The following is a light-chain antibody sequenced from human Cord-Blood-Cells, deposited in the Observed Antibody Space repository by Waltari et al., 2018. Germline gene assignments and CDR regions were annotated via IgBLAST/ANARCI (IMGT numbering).Light chain of an antibody. Sequence: DIVMTKSPDSLPVSLGERPTINCKSSQSVLYSSNNKNYLAWYQQKPGQPPKLLIYWASTRESGVPDRFSGSGSGTDFTLTISSLQAEDVAVYYCQQYYSTPYTFGQGTKLEIK. CDR2: WAS. V-gene: IGKV4-1*01. CDR1: QSVLYSSNNKNY. J-gene: IGKJ2*01. CDR3: QQYYSTPYT.